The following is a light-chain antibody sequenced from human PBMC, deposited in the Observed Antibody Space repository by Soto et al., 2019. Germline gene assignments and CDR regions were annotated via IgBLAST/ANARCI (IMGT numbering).Light chain of an antibody. CDR3: SSYTTTNTVV. Sequence: QSALTQPASVSGSPGQSITISCTGTTSDIGNYKYVSWYQQHPGKAPKLIIYEVSNRPSRVSDRFSGSKSGNTASLTVSGLQPEDEADYYCSSYTTTNTVVFGGGTKVTVL. CDR1: TSDIGNYKY. CDR2: EVS. V-gene: IGLV2-14*01. J-gene: IGLJ3*02.